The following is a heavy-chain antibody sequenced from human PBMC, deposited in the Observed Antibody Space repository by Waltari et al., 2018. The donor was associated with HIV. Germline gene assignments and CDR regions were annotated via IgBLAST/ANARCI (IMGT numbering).Heavy chain of an antibody. J-gene: IGHJ4*02. Sequence: EVQLVESGGGLVQPGGSLRLSCAASGFTFSSYSMTWVRQAPGKGLEWVSYIRSSSSTIYYADSVKGRFTISRDNAKNSLYLQMNSLRAEDTAVYYCARFKPAGRSGLDYWGQGTLVTVSS. CDR1: GFTFSSYS. V-gene: IGHV3-48*04. D-gene: IGHD2-2*01. CDR2: IRSSSSTI. CDR3: ARFKPAGRSGLDY.